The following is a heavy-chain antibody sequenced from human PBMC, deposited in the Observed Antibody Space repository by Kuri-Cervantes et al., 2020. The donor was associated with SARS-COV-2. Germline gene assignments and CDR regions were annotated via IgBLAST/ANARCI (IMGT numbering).Heavy chain of an antibody. D-gene: IGHD2-2*01. CDR3: ARQDLLDCSSTSCSFDAFDI. Sequence: LSLTCAVSGYSISSGYYWGWIRQPPGKGLEWIGSIYHSGSTYYNPSLKSRVTISVDTSKNQFSLKLSSVTAADTAVYYCARQDLLDCSSTSCSFDAFDIWGQGTMVTVSS. V-gene: IGHV4-38-2*01. CDR2: IYHSGST. CDR1: GYSISSGYY. J-gene: IGHJ3*02.